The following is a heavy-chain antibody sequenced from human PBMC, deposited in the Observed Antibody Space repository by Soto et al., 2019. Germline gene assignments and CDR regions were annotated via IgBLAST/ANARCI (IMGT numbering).Heavy chain of an antibody. CDR2: ISSSSAYI. D-gene: IGHD3-16*01. Sequence: ELHLVEAGGGLVKPGEYLTLSCAASGFTFGSFTLNWVRQAPGKGLEWVSSISSSSAYIYYAESVKGRFTISRDNDRSTLYLQMNSLRLDDTAVYFCARDGLTFGGDWGQGTLVAVSS. CDR1: GFTFGSFT. V-gene: IGHV3-21*06. CDR3: ARDGLTFGGD. J-gene: IGHJ4*02.